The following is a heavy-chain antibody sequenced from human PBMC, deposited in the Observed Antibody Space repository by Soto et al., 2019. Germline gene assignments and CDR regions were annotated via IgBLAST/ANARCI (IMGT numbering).Heavy chain of an antibody. CDR3: ARRYGDYFDF. Sequence: SETLSLTCAVSGGSISSGDYSWSWIRQPPGKGLEWIGYNYHSGSTNYNPSLKSRITISVHTSKNQFSLKLSSATAADTAVYYCARRYGDYFDFWGQGTLVTVSS. J-gene: IGHJ4*02. CDR2: NYHSGST. V-gene: IGHV4-30-2*01. D-gene: IGHD4-17*01. CDR1: GGSISSGDYS.